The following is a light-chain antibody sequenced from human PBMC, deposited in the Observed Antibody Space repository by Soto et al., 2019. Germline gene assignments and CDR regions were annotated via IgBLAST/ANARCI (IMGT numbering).Light chain of an antibody. CDR2: GES. Sequence: EIVMTQSPATLSVSPGERATLSCRASQSVRSNLAWYQQKPGQAPRLLIYGESTRATDIPARFSGSGSGTEFTLTIASPQSEDFATYYCQQYSDWPLTFGGGTKVDIK. CDR3: QQYSDWPLT. V-gene: IGKV3-15*01. CDR1: QSVRSN. J-gene: IGKJ4*01.